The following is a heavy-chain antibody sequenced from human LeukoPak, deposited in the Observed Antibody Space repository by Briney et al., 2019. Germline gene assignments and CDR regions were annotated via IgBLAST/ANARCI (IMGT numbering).Heavy chain of an antibody. Sequence: ASVKVSCKASGYTSTSYDINWVRQATGQGLEWMGWMNPNSGNTGYAQKFQGRVTMTRNTSISTAYMELSSLRSEDTAVYYCARGNTAMAPAFDYWGQGTLVTVSS. V-gene: IGHV1-8*01. J-gene: IGHJ4*02. D-gene: IGHD5-18*01. CDR3: ARGNTAMAPAFDY. CDR2: MNPNSGNT. CDR1: GYTSTSYD.